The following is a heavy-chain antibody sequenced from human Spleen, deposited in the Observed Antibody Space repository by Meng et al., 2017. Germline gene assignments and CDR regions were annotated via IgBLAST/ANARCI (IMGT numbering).Heavy chain of an antibody. D-gene: IGHD3-10*01. J-gene: IGHJ4*02. CDR2: INPNSGDT. Sequence: QVQLVQSVTEVKKPGASVKVSCKASRYTFTGYYIPWTRQAPGQGLEWMGQINPNSGDTNYAQKFQGRVTVTRDTSISTAYMELSSLTSDDTAVYFCARASSGMTSGAAIDYWGQGTLVTVSS. V-gene: IGHV1-2*06. CDR3: ARASSGMTSGAAIDY. CDR1: RYTFTGYY.